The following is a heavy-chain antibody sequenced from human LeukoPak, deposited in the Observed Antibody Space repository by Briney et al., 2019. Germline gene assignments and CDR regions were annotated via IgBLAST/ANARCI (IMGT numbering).Heavy chain of an antibody. D-gene: IGHD4-17*01. CDR3: ANLGRVTTN. CDR2: IKQDETEK. V-gene: IGHV3-7*03. J-gene: IGHJ4*02. Sequence: GGSLRLSCAASGFIFSNYAMTWVRQAPGKGLEWVANIKQDETEKFYLGSVKGRFTISRDNSKNTLYLQMNSLRAEDTAVYYCANLGRVTTNWGQGTLVTVSS. CDR1: GFIFSNYA.